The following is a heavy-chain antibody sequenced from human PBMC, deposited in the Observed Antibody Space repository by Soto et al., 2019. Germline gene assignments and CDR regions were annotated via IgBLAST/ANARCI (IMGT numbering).Heavy chain of an antibody. Sequence: QVQLVESGGGVVQPGTSLRLSCVGSGFTFRSYVIHWVRQAPGKGLEWVALTSYDGSNNFYGDSVKGRFTISRHNSRNTVELQMHSLRFDDTALYYCARWGTTGGLDVWGQGTLVSVSS. CDR2: TSYDGSNN. D-gene: IGHD3-16*01. V-gene: IGHV3-33*05. CDR3: ARWGTTGGLDV. CDR1: GFTFRSYV. J-gene: IGHJ4*02.